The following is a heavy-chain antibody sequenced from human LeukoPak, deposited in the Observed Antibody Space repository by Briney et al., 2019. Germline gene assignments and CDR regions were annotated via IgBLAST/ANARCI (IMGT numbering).Heavy chain of an antibody. CDR3: GSGGRVDY. CDR1: GLIVSNSY. V-gene: IGHV3-53*05. D-gene: IGHD3-16*01. J-gene: IGHJ4*02. Sequence: GGSLRLSCAASGLIVSNSYMTWVRQAPGKGLEWVSIIYSGGRTFYADSVKGRFTLSRDNSKNTLYLQMNSLRAEDTAVYYCGSGGRVDYWGQGTLVTVSS. CDR2: IYSGGRT.